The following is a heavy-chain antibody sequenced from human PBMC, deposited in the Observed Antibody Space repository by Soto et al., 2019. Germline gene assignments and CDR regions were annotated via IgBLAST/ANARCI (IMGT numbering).Heavy chain of an antibody. J-gene: IGHJ4*02. Sequence: EVQLLESGGGLVQPGGSLRLSCAASGFTFSSYAMSWVRQAPGKGLEWVSAISGSGGSTYYADSVKGRFTISRDNTKNRRYLQMNSLRAEDTAVYYCAKDTIFGVGQLNFDYWGQGALVTVSS. CDR3: AKDTIFGVGQLNFDY. V-gene: IGHV3-23*01. CDR2: ISGSGGST. CDR1: GFTFSSYA. D-gene: IGHD3-3*01.